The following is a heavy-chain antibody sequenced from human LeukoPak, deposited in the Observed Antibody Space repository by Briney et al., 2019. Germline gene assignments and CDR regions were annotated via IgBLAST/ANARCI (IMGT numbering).Heavy chain of an antibody. CDR3: ATGNYYDSSGYPFGFDY. Sequence: PGRSLRLSCAASGFTFSSYGMHWVRQAPGKGPEWVAIIWYDGSNKYYADSVKGRFTISRDNSKNTLYLQMNSLRAEDTAVYYCATGNYYDSSGYPFGFDYWGQGTLVTVSS. D-gene: IGHD3-22*01. J-gene: IGHJ4*02. CDR2: IWYDGSNK. CDR1: GFTFSSYG. V-gene: IGHV3-33*01.